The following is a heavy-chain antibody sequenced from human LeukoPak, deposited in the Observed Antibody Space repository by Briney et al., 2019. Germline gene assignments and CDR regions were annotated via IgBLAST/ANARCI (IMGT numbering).Heavy chain of an antibody. CDR3: ARLVYYDSSGDEPLDY. D-gene: IGHD3-22*01. CDR2: IIPIIGIP. Sequence: ASVKVPCKALGGTFSSYDIHWVRQAPGQGLEWMGRIIPIIGIPNYAQQFQGRVTITADKSTNTAHMELRSLRSEDTAVYFCARLVYYDSSGDEPLDYWGQGTLVAVSS. V-gene: IGHV1-69*04. J-gene: IGHJ4*02. CDR1: GGTFSSYD.